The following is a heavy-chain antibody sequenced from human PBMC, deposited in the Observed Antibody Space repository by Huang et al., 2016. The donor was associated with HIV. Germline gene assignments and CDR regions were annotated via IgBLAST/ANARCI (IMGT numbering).Heavy chain of an antibody. Sequence: QVQLVESGGGVVQPGRSLRLSCAASRFTFSNYAMHWVRQAPGEGWEWGEVISYDGSNKDYADSVKGRFTISRDNSKNTLYLQMNSLRAEDTAVYYCARDLWLRDLYYYYYMDVWGKGTTVTVSS. J-gene: IGHJ6*03. CDR3: ARDLWLRDLYYYYYMDV. CDR2: ISYDGSNK. CDR1: RFTFSNYA. V-gene: IGHV3-30-3*01. D-gene: IGHD5-12*01.